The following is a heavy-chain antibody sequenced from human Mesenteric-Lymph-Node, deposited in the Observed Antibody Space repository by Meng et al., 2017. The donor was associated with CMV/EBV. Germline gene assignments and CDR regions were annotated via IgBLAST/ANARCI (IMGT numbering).Heavy chain of an antibody. CDR1: GGFISSNNYY. V-gene: IGHV4-39*02. Sequence: SETLSLTCTVSGGFISSNNYYWDWIRQPPGKGLEWIGSIYYSGSTDHNPSLKSRVTISTDTSKNHFSLKLSSVTAADTAVYYCARGTGRSYYFDYWGQGTLVTVSS. CDR2: IYYSGST. J-gene: IGHJ4*02. CDR3: ARGTGRSYYFDY. D-gene: IGHD3/OR15-3a*01.